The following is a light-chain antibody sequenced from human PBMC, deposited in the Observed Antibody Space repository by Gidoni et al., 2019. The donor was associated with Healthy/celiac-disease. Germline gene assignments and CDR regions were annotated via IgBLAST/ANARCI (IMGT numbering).Light chain of an antibody. CDR2: AAS. V-gene: IGKV1-39*01. CDR3: QQSYSTPIT. CDR1: QSISSY. Sequence: DIQMTQSPSSLSAPVGDRVTITCRASQSISSYLNWYQQKPGKAPKLLIYAASSLQSGVPSRFSGSGSGTDFTLTISSLQPEDFATYYCQQSYSTPITFGQGTRLESK. J-gene: IGKJ5*01.